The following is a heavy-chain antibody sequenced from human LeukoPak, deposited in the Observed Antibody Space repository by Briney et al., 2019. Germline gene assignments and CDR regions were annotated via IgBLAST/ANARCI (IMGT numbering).Heavy chain of an antibody. Sequence: GGSLRLSCAASGFTVSSNYMSWVRQAPGKGLEWVSVIYSGGSTYYADSVKGRFTISRDNSKNTLYLQMNSLRAEDTAVYYCAKASSSWYEDAFDIWGQGTMVTVSS. J-gene: IGHJ3*02. D-gene: IGHD6-13*01. CDR1: GFTVSSNY. V-gene: IGHV3-66*01. CDR3: AKASSSWYEDAFDI. CDR2: IYSGGST.